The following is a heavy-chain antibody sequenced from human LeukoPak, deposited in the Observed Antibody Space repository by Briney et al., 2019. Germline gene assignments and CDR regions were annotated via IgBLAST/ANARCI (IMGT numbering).Heavy chain of an antibody. D-gene: IGHD1-26*01. J-gene: IGHJ6*03. CDR3: ARGGARGYYSYYMDV. CDR2: IYHKGNT. V-gene: IGHV4-4*02. CDR1: GGSVSSSNW. Sequence: MSSETLSLTCTISGGSVSSSNWWCWIRQPPGKVLEGICEIYHKGNTGYNPSVKSRVTKSVDKTKSQFSQSLTSVTAADTAVYYCARGGARGYYSYYMDVWGKGTTVTVSS.